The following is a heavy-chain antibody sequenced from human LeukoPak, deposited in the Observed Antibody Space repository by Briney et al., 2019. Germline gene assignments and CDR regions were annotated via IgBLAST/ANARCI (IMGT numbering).Heavy chain of an antibody. CDR1: GFTFSRYW. CDR2: INQDGSEK. CDR3: ARDSSGWYYNWFDP. V-gene: IGHV3-7*04. Sequence: GGSLRLSCAASGFTFSRYWMSWVRKAPGKGLNWVANINQDGSEKYYVDSMKGRFTISRDNAKNTLYLQMNSLRAEDTAVYYCARDSSGWYYNWFDPWGQGTLVTVSS. J-gene: IGHJ5*02. D-gene: IGHD6-19*01.